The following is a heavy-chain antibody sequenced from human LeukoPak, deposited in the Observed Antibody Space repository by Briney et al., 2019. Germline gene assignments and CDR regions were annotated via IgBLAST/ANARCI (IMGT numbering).Heavy chain of an antibody. CDR2: ISSSGSTV. J-gene: IGHJ6*02. Sequence: PGGSLRLSCAAFGFTFCDYYMSWLRQAPGKELAWVSYISSSGSTVYYGDSMRRRFTISRHNLKNSLYLQMKTLRAEDTAVYYCARDEPPRLAAAGTPFALPYYYGMDVWGQGTTFTVSS. CDR3: ARDEPPRLAAAGTPFALPYYYGMDV. V-gene: IGHV3-11*01. CDR1: GFTFCDYY. D-gene: IGHD6-13*01.